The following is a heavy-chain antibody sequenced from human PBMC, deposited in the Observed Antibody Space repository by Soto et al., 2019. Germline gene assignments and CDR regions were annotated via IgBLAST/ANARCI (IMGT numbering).Heavy chain of an antibody. CDR1: GFTFSDYY. D-gene: IGHD3-3*01. CDR3: VKGSSYTGDFWTGYFFDF. Sequence: GGSLRLSCAASGFTFSDYYMSWIRQAPGKGLEWVSYISGSGGSTYDADSVKGRFTISRDNSKNTLYLQMNSLRAEDTALYYCVKGSSYTGDFWTGYFFDFWGQGTLDTVSS. J-gene: IGHJ4*02. CDR2: ISGSGGST. V-gene: IGHV3-23*01.